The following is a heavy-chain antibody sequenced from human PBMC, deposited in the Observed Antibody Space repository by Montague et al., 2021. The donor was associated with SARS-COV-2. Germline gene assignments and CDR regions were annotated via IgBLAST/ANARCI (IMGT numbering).Heavy chain of an antibody. Sequence: SETLSLTCTVSGGSISSSNYYWGWIRQPPGKGLVWIGNMYYSGSTYYNPSLKSRVTISIDTSKNQFSLKPSSVTAADTAVYYCARYDIVLQGVRKGMDVWGQGTTVTVSS. D-gene: IGHD3-10*01. CDR2: MYYSGST. CDR1: GGSISSSNYY. J-gene: IGHJ6*02. V-gene: IGHV4-39*07. CDR3: ARYDIVLQGVRKGMDV.